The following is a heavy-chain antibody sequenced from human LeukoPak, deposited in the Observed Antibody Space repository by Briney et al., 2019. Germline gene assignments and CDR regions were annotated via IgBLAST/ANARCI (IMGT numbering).Heavy chain of an antibody. V-gene: IGHV3-21*01. Sequence: GGSLRLSCAASGFTLSTYNMKWVRQAPRKGLEWVSSISTSSSYIYYADSVKGRFTISRDNARNSLYLQMNSLRAEDTAVYYCARITAAAGTYFDYWGQGTLVTVSS. D-gene: IGHD6-13*01. CDR3: ARITAAAGTYFDY. J-gene: IGHJ4*02. CDR1: GFTLSTYN. CDR2: ISTSSSYI.